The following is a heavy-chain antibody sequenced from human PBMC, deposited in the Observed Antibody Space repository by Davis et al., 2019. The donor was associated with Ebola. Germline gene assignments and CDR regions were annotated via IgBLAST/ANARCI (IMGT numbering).Heavy chain of an antibody. CDR2: MNPNSGNT. V-gene: IGHV1-8*01. J-gene: IGHJ6*02. Sequence: AASVKVSCKASGYAFTSYDINWVRQATGQGLEWMGWMNPNSGNTGYVERFQGRVTMSRNTSISTAYMELSSLRSEDTAVYYCARSGVRGYYNGMDVWGQGTTATVSS. CDR1: GYAFTSYD. D-gene: IGHD1-14*01. CDR3: ARSGVRGYYNGMDV.